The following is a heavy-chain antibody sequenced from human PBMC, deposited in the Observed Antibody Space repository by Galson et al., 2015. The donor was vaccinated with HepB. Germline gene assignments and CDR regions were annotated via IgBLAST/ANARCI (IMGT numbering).Heavy chain of an antibody. V-gene: IGHV1-2*02. D-gene: IGHD6-19*01. J-gene: IGHJ4*02. CDR1: GYTFTGYY. CDR3: ARSRPTPAGIAVAAFDY. Sequence: SVKVSCKASGYTFTGYYMHWVRQAPGQGLEWMGWINPNSGGTNYAQKFQGRVTMTRDTSISTAYMELSRLRSDDTAVYYCARSRPTPAGIAVAAFDYRGQGTLVTVSS. CDR2: INPNSGGT.